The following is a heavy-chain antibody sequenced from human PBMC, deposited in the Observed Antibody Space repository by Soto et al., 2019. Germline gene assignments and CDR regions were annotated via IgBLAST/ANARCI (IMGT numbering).Heavy chain of an antibody. CDR1: GFTFSTYW. CDR3: TRRSQDDSTGYFGN. J-gene: IGHJ4*02. D-gene: IGHD3-22*01. V-gene: IGHV3-7*05. CDR2: INEDGSER. Sequence: PGGSLRLSCAASGFTFSTYWMSWVRQTPGKGLEWVANINEDGSERYYVDSVKGRFTISRDNAAYLQMNSLKTEDTAIYYCTRRSQDDSTGYFGNWGQGTLVTVSS.